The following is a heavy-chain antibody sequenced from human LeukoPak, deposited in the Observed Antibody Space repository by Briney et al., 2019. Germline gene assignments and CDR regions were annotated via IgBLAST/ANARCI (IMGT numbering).Heavy chain of an antibody. CDR3: VREDTPATANY. CDR1: GFNFANHA. Sequence: GGSLRLSCAASGFNFANHAMSWVRQTPGKGLEWVSAISGGGDITYYADSVTGRFTISRDNSKDTLFLQMHSLRPGDTAVYYCVREDTPATANYWGQGTLVTNSS. J-gene: IGHJ4*02. D-gene: IGHD2-21*02. CDR2: ISGGGDIT. V-gene: IGHV3-23*01.